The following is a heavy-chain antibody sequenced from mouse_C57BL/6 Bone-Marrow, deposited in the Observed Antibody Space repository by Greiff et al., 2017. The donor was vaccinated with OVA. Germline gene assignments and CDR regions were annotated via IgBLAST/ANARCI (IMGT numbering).Heavy chain of an antibody. D-gene: IGHD2-2*01. V-gene: IGHV1-54*01. CDR1: GYAFTNYL. J-gene: IGHJ3*01. Sequence: QVQLKQSGAELVRPGTSVKVSCKASGYAFTNYLIEGVKQRPGQGLEWIGVINPGSGGTNNNEKFKGKATLTADKSSSTAYMQLSSLTSEDSAVYFCARYGYDGAWFAYWGQGTLVTVSA. CDR3: ARYGYDGAWFAY. CDR2: INPGSGGT.